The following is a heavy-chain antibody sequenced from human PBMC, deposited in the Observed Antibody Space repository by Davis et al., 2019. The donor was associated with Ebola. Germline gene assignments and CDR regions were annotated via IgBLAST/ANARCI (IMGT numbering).Heavy chain of an antibody. Sequence: GESLKISCAASGFTFSNYAMSWVRQAPGKGLEWVGFIRSKAYGGTTEYAASVKGRFTISRDDSKSIAYLQMNSLKTEDTAVYYCTAGSAIFDYWGQGTLVTVSS. CDR3: TAGSAIFDY. D-gene: IGHD1-1*01. J-gene: IGHJ4*02. CDR1: GFTFSNYA. CDR2: IRSKAYGGTT. V-gene: IGHV3-49*04.